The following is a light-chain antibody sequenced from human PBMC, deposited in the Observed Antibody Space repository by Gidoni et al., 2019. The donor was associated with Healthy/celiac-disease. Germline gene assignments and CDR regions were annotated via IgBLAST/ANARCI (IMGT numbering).Light chain of an antibody. V-gene: IGLV1-40*01. CDR3: QSYDSSLSGHVV. J-gene: IGLJ2*01. CDR2: GNS. Sequence: QSVLTQPPSVSGAPGQRDTISCTGSSSNIGAGYDVHWYQQLPGTAPKLLIYGNSNRPSGVPDRFSGSKSGTSASLAITGLQAEDEADYYCQSYDSSLSGHVVFGGGTKLPVL. CDR1: SSNIGAGYD.